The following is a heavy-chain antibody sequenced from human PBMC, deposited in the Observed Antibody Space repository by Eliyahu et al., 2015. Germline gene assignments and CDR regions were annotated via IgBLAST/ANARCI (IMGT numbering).Heavy chain of an antibody. CDR3: ARDGQYGSGSYYNTPNYGMDV. D-gene: IGHD3-10*01. V-gene: IGHV1-69*04. J-gene: IGHJ6*02. CDR1: GGTFSSYA. CDR2: IIPILGIA. Sequence: EVKKPGSSVKVSCKASGGTFSSYAISWVRQAPGQGLEWMGRIIPILGIANYAQKFQGRVTITADKSTSTAYMELSSLRSEDTAVYYCARDGQYGSGSYYNTPNYGMDVWGQGTTVTVSS.